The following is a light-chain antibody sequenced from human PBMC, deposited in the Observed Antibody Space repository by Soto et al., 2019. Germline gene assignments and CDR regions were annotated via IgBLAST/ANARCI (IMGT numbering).Light chain of an antibody. CDR3: QQYDLATG. J-gene: IGKJ4*01. V-gene: IGKV3-15*01. CDR1: QSVSTN. Sequence: EIVMTQSPDTLSVSPGERATLSCRASQSVSTNLAWYQQKPGQAPRLLIFNASTRATGTAARFSGSGSGKEFTLTISRLQSEDFEVYYCQQYDLATGFGGGTKVEVK. CDR2: NAS.